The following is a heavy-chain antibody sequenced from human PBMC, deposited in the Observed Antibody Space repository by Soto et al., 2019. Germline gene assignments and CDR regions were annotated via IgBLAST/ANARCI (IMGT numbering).Heavy chain of an antibody. D-gene: IGHD3-22*01. CDR1: GGSISSSSYY. CDR2: IYYSGST. Sequence: SETLSLTCTVSGGSISSSSYYWGWIRQPPGKGLEWIGSIYYSGSTYYNPSLKSRVTISVDTSKNQFSLKLSSVTAADTAVYYCARRGRGSITMIVVVSAFDIWGQGTMVTVSS. V-gene: IGHV4-39*01. J-gene: IGHJ3*02. CDR3: ARRGRGSITMIVVVSAFDI.